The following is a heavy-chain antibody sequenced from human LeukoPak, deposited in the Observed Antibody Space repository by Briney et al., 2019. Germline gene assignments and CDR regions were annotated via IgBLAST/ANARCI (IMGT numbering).Heavy chain of an antibody. CDR3: VRDHCGSPNCYGEY. V-gene: IGHV3-23*01. D-gene: IGHD2-2*01. CDR1: RFTFSSYA. J-gene: IGHJ4*02. Sequence: GGSLRPSCAASRFTFSSYAMSWVRPPPRTGLEWVSAISGSGASTYYADSVKGRFSISRDNSKNTLYLQMSSLRPEDTAVYYCVRDHCGSPNCYGEYWGQGTLVSVSS. CDR2: ISGSGAST.